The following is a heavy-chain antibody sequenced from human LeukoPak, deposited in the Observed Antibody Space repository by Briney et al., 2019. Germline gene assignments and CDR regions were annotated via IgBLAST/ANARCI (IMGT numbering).Heavy chain of an antibody. D-gene: IGHD5-24*01. CDR2: ISSNGGST. CDR3: ARDRDGYNYLDY. Sequence: GGSLSFSCAAPGFTFISYAMNWVGQAPGKGLEYVSAISSNGGSTYYANSVKGRFTISRDNSKNTLYLQMGSLRAEDMAVYYCARDRDGYNYLDYWGQGTLVTVSS. CDR1: GFTFISYA. J-gene: IGHJ4*02. V-gene: IGHV3-64*01.